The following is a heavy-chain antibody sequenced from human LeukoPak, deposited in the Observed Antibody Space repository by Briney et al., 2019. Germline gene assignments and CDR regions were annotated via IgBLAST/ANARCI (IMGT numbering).Heavy chain of an antibody. D-gene: IGHD1-26*01. V-gene: IGHV3-48*04. CDR3: ATELRDAFDI. CDR1: GFTFRSYS. Sequence: GGSLRLSCAASGFTFRSYSMNWVRQAPGKGLEWVSYISSSSSTIYYADSVKGRFTISRDNAKNSLYLQMNSLRAEDTAVYYCATELRDAFDIWGQGTMVTVSS. J-gene: IGHJ3*02. CDR2: ISSSSSTI.